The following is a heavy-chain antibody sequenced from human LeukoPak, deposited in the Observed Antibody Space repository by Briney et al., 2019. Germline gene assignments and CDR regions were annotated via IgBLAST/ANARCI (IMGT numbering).Heavy chain of an antibody. CDR2: IYYSGST. CDR1: GGSISSGDYY. J-gene: IGHJ4*02. Sequence: PSQTLSLTCTVSGGSISSGDYYWSWIRQPPGKGLEWIGYIYYSGSTNCNPSLKSRVTISVDTSKNQFSLKLSSVTAADTAVYYCAGGSSWYVPHYWGQGNLVTVSS. CDR3: AGGSSWYVPHY. D-gene: IGHD6-13*01. V-gene: IGHV4-30-4*01.